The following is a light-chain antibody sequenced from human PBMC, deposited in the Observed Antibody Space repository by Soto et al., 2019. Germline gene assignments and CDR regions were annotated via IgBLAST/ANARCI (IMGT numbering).Light chain of an antibody. J-gene: IGKJ2*01. V-gene: IGKV3-20*01. CDR2: GAS. Sequence: DIVMTQSPATLSSSPGERATLSCRASQSVSSSYLAWYQQKPGQAPRLLIYGASSWATGIPDRFSGSGSGTDFTLTISSLEPEDFAVYYCQQYYSSPYTFGLGTKLEIK. CDR3: QQYYSSPYT. CDR1: QSVSSSY.